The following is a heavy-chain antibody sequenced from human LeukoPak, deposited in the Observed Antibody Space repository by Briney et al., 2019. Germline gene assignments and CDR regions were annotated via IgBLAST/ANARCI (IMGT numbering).Heavy chain of an antibody. Sequence: GASVKVSCKASGYTFTSYYMHWVRQAPGQGLEWMGIINPSGGSTSCAQKFQGRVTMTRDTSTSTVYMELSSLRSEDTAVYYCARELVAGIPYYYGMDVWGQGTTVTVSS. J-gene: IGHJ6*02. V-gene: IGHV1-46*01. CDR1: GYTFTSYY. CDR2: INPSGGST. D-gene: IGHD6-19*01. CDR3: ARELVAGIPYYYGMDV.